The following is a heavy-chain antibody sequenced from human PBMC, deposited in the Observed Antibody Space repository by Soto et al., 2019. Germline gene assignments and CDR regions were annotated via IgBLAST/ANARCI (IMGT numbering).Heavy chain of an antibody. Sequence: VQLVESGGGLVQPGGSLRLSCAASGFTFSNYWMTWVRQAPGKGLEWVAVIWYDGSNKYYADSVKGRFTISRDNSKNTLYLQMNSLRAEDTAVYYCARGGYCSGGSCKDAFDIWGQGTMVTVSS. D-gene: IGHD2-15*01. J-gene: IGHJ3*02. CDR1: GFTFSNYW. CDR2: IWYDGSNK. V-gene: IGHV3-33*08. CDR3: ARGGYCSGGSCKDAFDI.